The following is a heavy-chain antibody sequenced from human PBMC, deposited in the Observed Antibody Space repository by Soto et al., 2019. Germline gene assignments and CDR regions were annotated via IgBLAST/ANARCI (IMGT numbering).Heavy chain of an antibody. V-gene: IGHV3-23*01. D-gene: IGHD3-10*01. CDR2: ISGSGGST. J-gene: IGHJ2*01. Sequence: RLSCAASGFTFSSYAMSWVRQAPGKGLEWVSAISGSGGSTYYADSVKGRFTISRDNSKNTLYLQMNSLRAEDTAVYYCAKDQAVRGSWHFDLWGRGTLVTVSS. CDR3: AKDQAVRGSWHFDL. CDR1: GFTFSSYA.